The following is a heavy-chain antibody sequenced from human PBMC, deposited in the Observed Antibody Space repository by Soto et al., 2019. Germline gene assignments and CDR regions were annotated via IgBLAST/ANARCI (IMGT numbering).Heavy chain of an antibody. D-gene: IGHD3-16*01. J-gene: IGHJ4*02. Sequence: GGSLRLSCAASGFTFSNYGMNWVRQAPGKGLEWVSYIDSSSRSIYYSDSVKGRFSISRDNAESSLFLQMNSLRDEDTAVYYCARYSYTSTLVTIMDYWGQGILVTVSS. V-gene: IGHV3-48*02. CDR1: GFTFSNYG. CDR2: IDSSSRSI. CDR3: ARYSYTSTLVTIMDY.